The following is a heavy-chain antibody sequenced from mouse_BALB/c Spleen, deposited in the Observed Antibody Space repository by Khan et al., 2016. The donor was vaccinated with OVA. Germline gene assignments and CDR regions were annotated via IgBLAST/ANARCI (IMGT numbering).Heavy chain of an antibody. V-gene: IGHV2-2*01. CDR3: ARRGYEDGRGDIFAY. Sequence: QVTLKESGPGLVQPSQSLSITCTVSGFSLNNYSVHWVRQSPGKGLEWLGVIWSAGSTDYNAAFISRLPISKDNSRSQVFFKMNSLQPDDTAIDYGARRGYEDGRGDIFAYRGQGTLVTVSA. CDR1: GFSLNNYS. D-gene: IGHD1-2*01. J-gene: IGHJ3*01. CDR2: IWSAGST.